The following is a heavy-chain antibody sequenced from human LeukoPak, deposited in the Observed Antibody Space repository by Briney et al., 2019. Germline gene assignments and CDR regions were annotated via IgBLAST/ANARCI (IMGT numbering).Heavy chain of an antibody. CDR1: GYTLTELS. Sequence: SVKVSCQFSGYTLTELSMHWVRQAPGKGLKGMGGFDPEHGKTIYAQKFQVRVTMTEDTSTDTAYMELSSLRSEDTAVYYCATDLPRYYDSTSMLSSYWGQGTLVTVSS. D-gene: IGHD3-22*01. J-gene: IGHJ4*02. V-gene: IGHV1-24*01. CDR3: ATDLPRYYDSTSMLSSY. CDR2: FDPEHGKT.